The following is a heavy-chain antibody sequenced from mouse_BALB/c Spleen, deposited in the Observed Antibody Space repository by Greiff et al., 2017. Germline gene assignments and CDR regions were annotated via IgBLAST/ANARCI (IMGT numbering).Heavy chain of an antibody. D-gene: IGHD4-1*01. CDR1: GYTFTSYN. CDR3: AMGNWGAWFAY. CDR2: IYPGNGDT. Sequence: LQQPGAELVKPGASVKMSCKASGYTFTSYNMHWVKQTPGQGLEWIGAIYPGNGDTSYNQKFKGKATLTADKSSSTAYMQLSSLTSEDSAVYYCAMGNWGAWFAYWGQGTLVTVSA. J-gene: IGHJ3*01. V-gene: IGHV1-12*01.